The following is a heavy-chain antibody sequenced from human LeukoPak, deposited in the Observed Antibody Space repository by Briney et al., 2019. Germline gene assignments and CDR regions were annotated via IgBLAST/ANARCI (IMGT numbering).Heavy chain of an antibody. Sequence: SETLSLTCTVSGGSISSYYWSWIRQPPGKGLEWIGYIYYSGSTNYNPSLKSRVTISVDTSKNQFSLKLSSVTAADPAVYYCAREAYSGYDWGGYYYYGMDVWGQGTTVTVSS. CDR1: GGSISSYY. CDR3: AREAYSGYDWGGYYYYGMDV. J-gene: IGHJ6*02. CDR2: IYYSGST. D-gene: IGHD5-12*01. V-gene: IGHV4-59*01.